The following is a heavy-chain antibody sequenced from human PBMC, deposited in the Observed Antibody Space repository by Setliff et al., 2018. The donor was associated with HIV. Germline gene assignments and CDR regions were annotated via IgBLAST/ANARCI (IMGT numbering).Heavy chain of an antibody. Sequence: PSETLSLTCTVSGGSISSGVYYWNWIRHHPGKGLEWIGYIHYSGSIYYNPSLKSRVTISVDTSKNQFSLKLSSVTAADTAVYYCARVCPPVRYNFWSGYYPKAGYFDYWGQGALVTVSS. CDR3: ARVCPPVRYNFWSGYYPKAGYFDY. D-gene: IGHD3-3*01. J-gene: IGHJ4*02. CDR2: IHYSGSI. V-gene: IGHV4-31*02. CDR1: GGSISSGVYY.